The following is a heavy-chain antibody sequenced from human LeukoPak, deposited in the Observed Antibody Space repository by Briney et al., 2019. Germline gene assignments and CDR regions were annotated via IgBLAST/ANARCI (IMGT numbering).Heavy chain of an antibody. CDR3: ARTLQSIAAP. J-gene: IGHJ5*02. Sequence: SETLSLTCTVSGGSISSSSYYWGWIRQPPGKGLEWIGSIYYSGSTYYNPSLKSRATISVDTSKNQFSLKLSSVTAADTAVYYCARTLQSIAAPWGQGTLVTVSS. V-gene: IGHV4-39*01. CDR1: GGSISSSSYY. D-gene: IGHD6-6*01. CDR2: IYYSGST.